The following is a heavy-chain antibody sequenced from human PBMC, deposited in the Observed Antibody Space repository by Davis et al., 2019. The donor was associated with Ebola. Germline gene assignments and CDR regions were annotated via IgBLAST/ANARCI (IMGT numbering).Heavy chain of an antibody. CDR2: VNQDGTER. D-gene: IGHD4-17*01. J-gene: IGHJ6*02. CDR3: KKENGPKEDSYGMDV. V-gene: IGHV3-7*03. CDR1: GFTFSSYW. Sequence: GESLKISCATSGFTFSSYWMSWVRQAPGKGLEWVASVNQDGTERYNVDSVKGRFTISRDDAKRSLYLQMNSLIPEDTALYYCKKENGPKEDSYGMDVWGQGTTVTVS.